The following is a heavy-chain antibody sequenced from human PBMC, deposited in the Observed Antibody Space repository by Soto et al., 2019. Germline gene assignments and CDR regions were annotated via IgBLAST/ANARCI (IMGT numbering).Heavy chain of an antibody. V-gene: IGHV3-23*01. D-gene: IGHD6-19*01. Sequence: GGSLRLSCAASGFTFSSYAMSWVRQAPGKGLEWVSAISGSGGSTYYADSVKGRFTISRDNSKNTLYLQMNSLRAEDTAVYYCAKGRGWLVYYYYGMDVWGQGTTVTVSS. CDR3: AKGRGWLVYYYYGMDV. CDR1: GFTFSSYA. CDR2: ISGSGGST. J-gene: IGHJ6*02.